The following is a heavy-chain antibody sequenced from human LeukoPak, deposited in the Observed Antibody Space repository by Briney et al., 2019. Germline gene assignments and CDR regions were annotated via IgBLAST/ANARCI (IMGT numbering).Heavy chain of an antibody. V-gene: IGHV1-69*05. CDR3: ARGQRVAQGYYYYYYMDV. Sequence: SVKVSCKASGGTFSSYAISWVRQAPGQGLEWMGRIIPIFGTANYAQKFQGRVTITTDESTSTAYMELSSLRSEDTAVYYCARGQRVAQGYYYYYYMDVWGEGTTVTVSS. CDR1: GGTFSSYA. CDR2: IIPIFGTA. D-gene: IGHD6-25*01. J-gene: IGHJ6*03.